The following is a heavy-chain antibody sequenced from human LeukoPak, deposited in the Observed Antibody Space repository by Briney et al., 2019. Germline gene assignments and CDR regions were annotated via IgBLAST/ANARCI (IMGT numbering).Heavy chain of an antibody. J-gene: IGHJ4*02. CDR3: ARDPSGSGNYYFDY. D-gene: IGHD3-10*01. Sequence: SETPSLTCAVSGGSISSGGYSWSWIRQPPGKGLEWIGYIYHSGSTYYNPSLKSRVTISVDRSKNQFSLKLSSVTAADTAVYYCARDPSGSGNYYFDYWGQGTLVTVSS. CDR1: GGSISSGGYS. CDR2: IYHSGST. V-gene: IGHV4-30-2*01.